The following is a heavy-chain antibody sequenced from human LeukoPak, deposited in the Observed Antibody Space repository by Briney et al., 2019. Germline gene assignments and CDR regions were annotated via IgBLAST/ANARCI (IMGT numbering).Heavy chain of an antibody. J-gene: IGHJ6*02. V-gene: IGHV3-23*01. Sequence: PGGSLRLSCAASGFTFSSYAMSWVRQAPGKGLEWVSGISGSGGVTNYADSVKGRFTISRDNSKNTLYLQMNSLRAEDTAVYYCARVGSYYDILTGYHYYYGMDVWGQGTTVTVSS. CDR2: ISGSGGVT. CDR1: GFTFSSYA. D-gene: IGHD3-9*01. CDR3: ARVGSYYDILTGYHYYYGMDV.